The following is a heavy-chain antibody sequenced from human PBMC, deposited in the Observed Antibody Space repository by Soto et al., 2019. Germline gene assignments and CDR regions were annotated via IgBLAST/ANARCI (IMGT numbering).Heavy chain of an antibody. CDR1: GGSFSGYY. J-gene: IGHJ4*02. CDR3: ARGLDYVVY. Sequence: QSLTCAVYGGSFSGYYWNWIRQPPGKGLEWIGEINHSGSTNYNPSLKSRVTISVDTSKNQFSLKLSSVTAADTAVYYCARGLDYVVYWGQGTLVTVSS. CDR2: INHSGST. V-gene: IGHV4-34*01.